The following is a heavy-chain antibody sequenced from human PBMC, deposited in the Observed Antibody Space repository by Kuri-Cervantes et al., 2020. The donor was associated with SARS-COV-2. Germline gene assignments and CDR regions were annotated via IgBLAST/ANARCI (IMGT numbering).Heavy chain of an antibody. D-gene: IGHD6-25*01. J-gene: IGHJ6*02. V-gene: IGHV3-23*03. CDR1: GFTFSSYA. CDR3: AREAKGIAAAGYYYYYGMDV. CDR2: IYSGGSST. Sequence: GGSLRLSCAASGFTFSSYAMSWVRQAPGKGLEWVSVIYSGGSSTYYADSVKGRFTISRHNSKNTLYLQMNSLRAEDTAVYYCAREAKGIAAAGYYYYYGMDVWGQGTTVTVSS.